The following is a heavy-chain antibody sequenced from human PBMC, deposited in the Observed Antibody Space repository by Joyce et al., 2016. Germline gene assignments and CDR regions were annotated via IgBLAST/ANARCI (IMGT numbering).Heavy chain of an antibody. V-gene: IGHV1-3*01. D-gene: IGHD4/OR15-4a*01. J-gene: IGHJ5*02. CDR1: GYTFTRHS. Sequence: QVQLVQSGAEVKKPGASVKVSCKASGYTFTRHSIYWVRQAPGQSLECMGWINAGNCNTRYSQKFQGRVTITRDTSANTAYMALRSLRSEDTAVYYCARDAVLTGFDPWGQGTLVTVSS. CDR3: ARDAVLTGFDP. CDR2: INAGNCNT.